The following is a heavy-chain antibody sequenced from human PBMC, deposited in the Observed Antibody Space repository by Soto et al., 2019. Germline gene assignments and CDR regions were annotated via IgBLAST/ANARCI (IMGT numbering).Heavy chain of an antibody. CDR2: IWYDGSNK. J-gene: IGHJ3*02. D-gene: IGHD2-15*01. CDR3: ARDKAALDAFDI. V-gene: IGHV3-33*01. Sequence: QVQLVESGGGVVQPGRSLRLSCAASGFTFSSYGMHWVRQAPGKGLEWVAVIWYDGSNKYYADSVKGQFTISRDNSKNHLYLQMNSLRAEDTAVYYCARDKAALDAFDIWGQGTMVTVSS. CDR1: GFTFSSYG.